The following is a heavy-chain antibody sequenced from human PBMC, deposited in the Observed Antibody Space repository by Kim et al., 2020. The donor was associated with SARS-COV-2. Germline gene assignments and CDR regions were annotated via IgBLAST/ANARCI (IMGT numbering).Heavy chain of an antibody. CDR3: ARVGRGGLRGFDY. Sequence: SVKVSCKASGGTFSSYAISWVRQAPGQGLEWMGGIIPIFGTANYAQKFQGRVTITADESTSTAYMELSSLRSEDTAVYYCARVGRGGLRGFDYWGQGTLVTVSS. CDR2: IIPIFGTA. J-gene: IGHJ4*02. D-gene: IGHD3-16*01. CDR1: GGTFSSYA. V-gene: IGHV1-69*13.